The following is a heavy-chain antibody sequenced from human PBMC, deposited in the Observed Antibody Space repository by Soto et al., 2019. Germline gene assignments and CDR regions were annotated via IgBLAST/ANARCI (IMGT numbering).Heavy chain of an antibody. CDR1: GDSISNNLYY. J-gene: IGHJ4*02. D-gene: IGHD3-10*01. V-gene: IGHV4-39*01. CDR2: VYSSGKT. Sequence: QLQLQESGTGLVKPPETLSLTCTVSGDSISNNLYYWAWIRQSPGKGLEWIGSVYSSGKTYYNPYLRIRVTVSIATSKIHLSLWLSSVTDADTAVYYCARQGGSAGRWYVDSWGQGSPVTISS. CDR3: ARQGGSAGRWYVDS.